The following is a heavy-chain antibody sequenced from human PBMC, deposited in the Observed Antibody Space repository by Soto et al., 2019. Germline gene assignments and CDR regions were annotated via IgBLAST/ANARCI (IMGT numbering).Heavy chain of an antibody. CDR3: AKDCGLAKERLEYCDGDCFDWYFYL. D-gene: IGHD2-21*02. J-gene: IGHJ2*01. CDR1: GLTFSSYA. CDR2: ISGSGGST. Sequence: PGGSLRLSCAASGLTFSSYAMSWVRQAPGKGLEWVSTISGSGGSTFYADSVKGRFTISRDNSKNTLYLKMNSLRAEDTALYYCAKDCGLAKERLEYCDGDCFDWYFYLWARGTLVTVSS. V-gene: IGHV3-23*01.